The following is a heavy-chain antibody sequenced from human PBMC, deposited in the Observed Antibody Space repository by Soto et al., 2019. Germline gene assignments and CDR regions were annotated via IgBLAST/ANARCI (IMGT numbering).Heavy chain of an antibody. V-gene: IGHV3-23*01. Sequence: GGSLRLSCAAFGFTFSTNNMAWVRQTPGKGLEWVSGLSVGGDRTFYLESVKGRFTISSDTSKNTLYLQMNSLRAEDTAVYYCARGLRFLGAGRVQHWGQGTLVTVYS. J-gene: IGHJ1*01. CDR1: GFTFSTNN. CDR2: LSVGGDRT. D-gene: IGHD3-3*01. CDR3: ARGLRFLGAGRVQH.